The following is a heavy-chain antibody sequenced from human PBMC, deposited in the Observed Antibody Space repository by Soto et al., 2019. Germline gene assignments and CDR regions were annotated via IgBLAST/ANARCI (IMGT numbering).Heavy chain of an antibody. CDR2: MNPNSGNT. Sequence: QVQLVQSGAEVKKPGASVKVSCKASGYTFTSYDINWVRQATGQGLEWMGWMNPNSGNTGYAQKVQGRVTMPRNTSISTAYMELSSLRSEDTAVYYCARGINYYDSGDDAFDIWGQGTMVTVSS. CDR3: ARGINYYDSGDDAFDI. V-gene: IGHV1-8*01. D-gene: IGHD3-10*01. J-gene: IGHJ3*02. CDR1: GYTFTSYD.